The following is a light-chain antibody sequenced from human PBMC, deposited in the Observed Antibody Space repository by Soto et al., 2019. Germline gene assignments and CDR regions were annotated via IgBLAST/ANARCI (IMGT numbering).Light chain of an antibody. CDR3: QQYNAYYS. CDR1: QGISSF. CDR2: DAS. V-gene: IGKV1-9*01. Sequence: IQLTQSPSSLSASVGDRVTITCRASQGISSFLAWYQQKPGKAPKPLIYDASTLQNGVPSRFSGSGSGTEFTLTISSLQPEDFATYYCQQYNAYYSFGQGTKVDI. J-gene: IGKJ2*03.